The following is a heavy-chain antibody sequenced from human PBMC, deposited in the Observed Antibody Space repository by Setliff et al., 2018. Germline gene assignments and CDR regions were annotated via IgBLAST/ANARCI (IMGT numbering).Heavy chain of an antibody. J-gene: IGHJ4*02. D-gene: IGHD1-1*01. CDR1: GGSISSSSYY. CDR3: ARVRNTQNGFFDY. CDR2: IYYSGST. Sequence: KPSETLSLTCTVSGGSISSSSYYWGWIRQPPGKGLEWIGSIYYSGSTYYNPSLKSRVTISVDTSKNQFSLKLSSVTAADTAIYYCARVRNTQNGFFDYWSQGTLVTVSS. V-gene: IGHV4-39*07.